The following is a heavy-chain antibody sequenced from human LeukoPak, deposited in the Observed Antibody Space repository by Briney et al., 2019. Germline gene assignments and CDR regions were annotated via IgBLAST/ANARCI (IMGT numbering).Heavy chain of an antibody. D-gene: IGHD2-2*01. J-gene: IGHJ6*03. V-gene: IGHV3-23*01. CDR2: ISGSGGST. CDR3: AKGGVVPIDYYMDV. CDR1: GFTFSSYA. Sequence: GGSLRLSCAASGFTFSSYAMSWVRQAPGKGLEWVSAISGSGGSTYYADSVKGRFTISRDNSKNTLYLQMNSLRAEDTAVYYCAKGGVVPIDYYMDVWGKGTTVTVSS.